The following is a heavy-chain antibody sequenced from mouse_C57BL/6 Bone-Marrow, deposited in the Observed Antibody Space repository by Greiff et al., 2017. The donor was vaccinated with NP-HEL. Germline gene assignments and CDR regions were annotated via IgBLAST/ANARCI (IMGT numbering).Heavy chain of an antibody. CDR1: GFTFSSYA. J-gene: IGHJ3*01. Sequence: EVKLEESGEGLVKPGGSLKLSCAASGFTFSSYAMSWVRQTPEKRLEWVAYISSGGDYIYYADTVKGRFTISRDNARNTLYLQMSSLKSEDTAMYYCTRDYYGSSRLAYWGQGTLVTVSA. CDR2: ISSGGDYI. CDR3: TRDYYGSSRLAY. V-gene: IGHV5-9-1*02. D-gene: IGHD1-1*01.